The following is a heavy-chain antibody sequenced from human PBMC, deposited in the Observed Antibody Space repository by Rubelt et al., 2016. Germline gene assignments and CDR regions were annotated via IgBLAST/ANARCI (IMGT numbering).Heavy chain of an antibody. D-gene: IGHD1-7*01. V-gene: IGHV4-59*01. Sequence: QVQLQEPGPGLVKPSETLSLTCSVSGGSISSYYWSWIRQPPGKGLEWIGYIYYSGSTNYNPSLKSRVTISVDTSKNQFSLKLSAVTAADTAVYYCARGGVNWNYDYWGQGTLVTVSS. CDR1: GGSISSYY. CDR2: IYYSGST. J-gene: IGHJ4*02. CDR3: ARGGVNWNYDY.